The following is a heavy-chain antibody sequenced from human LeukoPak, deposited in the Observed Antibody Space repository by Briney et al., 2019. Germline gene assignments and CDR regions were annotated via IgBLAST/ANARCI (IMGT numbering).Heavy chain of an antibody. J-gene: IGHJ4*02. CDR2: IYGSGTT. D-gene: IGHD3-16*01. CDR1: GYSISSGHF. V-gene: IGHV4-38-2*02. Sequence: PSETLSLTCTVSGYSISSGHFWSRIRQPPGKGLEWIGSIYGSGTTYYDPPLRSRVSISADTSKNHFSLELSSVTAADTAVYYCASVGGGSPYWGQGTLVTVSS. CDR3: ASVGGGSPY.